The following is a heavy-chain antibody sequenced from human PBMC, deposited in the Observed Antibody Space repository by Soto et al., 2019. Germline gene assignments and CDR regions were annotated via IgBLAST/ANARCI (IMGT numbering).Heavy chain of an antibody. Sequence: QVQLVQSGAEVKKPGSSVKVSCKASGGAFSSYAISWVRQAPGQGLEWMGGIIPIFGTANYAQKIQGRVTITADESTSTAYMELSSLRSEDTAVYYCAMTYYYDSSGYAYGMDVWGQGTTVTVS. CDR3: AMTYYYDSSGYAYGMDV. CDR1: GGAFSSYA. CDR2: IIPIFGTA. D-gene: IGHD3-22*01. J-gene: IGHJ6*02. V-gene: IGHV1-69*01.